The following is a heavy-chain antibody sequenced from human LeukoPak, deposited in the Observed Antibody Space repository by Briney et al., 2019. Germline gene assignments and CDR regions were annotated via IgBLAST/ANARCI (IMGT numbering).Heavy chain of an antibody. D-gene: IGHD3-10*01. CDR2: IKQDGSEK. CDR3: ARDSVLLWIHYYYYMDV. V-gene: IGHV3-7*01. J-gene: IGHJ6*03. CDR1: GFTFSSYW. Sequence: PGGSLRLSCAASGFTFSSYWMSWVRQAAGKGLEWVANIKQDGSEKYYVDSVKGRFTISRDNAKNSLYLQMNSLRAEDTAVYYCARDSVLLWIHYYYYMDVWGKGTTVTISS.